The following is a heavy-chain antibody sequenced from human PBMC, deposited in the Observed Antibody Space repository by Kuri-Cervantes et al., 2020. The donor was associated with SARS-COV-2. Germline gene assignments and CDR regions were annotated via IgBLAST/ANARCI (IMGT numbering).Heavy chain of an antibody. J-gene: IGHJ6*02. CDR3: ARASVRGIIITYHSYGMDV. CDR2: INPNSGGT. CDR1: GYTFTGHY. Sequence: ASVKVSCKASGYTFTGHYMHWVRQAPGQGLEWMGWINPNSGGTNYAQKFQGWVTMTRDTSISTAYMELSRLRSDDTAVYYCARASVRGIIITYHSYGMDVWGQGTTVTVSS. V-gene: IGHV1-2*04. D-gene: IGHD3-10*01.